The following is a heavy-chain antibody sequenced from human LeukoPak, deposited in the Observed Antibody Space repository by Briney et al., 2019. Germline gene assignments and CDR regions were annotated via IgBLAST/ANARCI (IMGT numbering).Heavy chain of an antibody. V-gene: IGHV4-59*01. CDR1: GGSISSYY. Sequence: PSETLSLTCTVSGGSISSYYWSWIRQPPGKGLEWGGYIYYSGSTNYNPSLKSRVTKSVDTSKNQFSLKLSSVTAADTAVYYCARATYYDFWSGYYDRENWFDPWGQGTLVTVSS. J-gene: IGHJ5*02. CDR3: ARATYYDFWSGYYDRENWFDP. CDR2: IYYSGST. D-gene: IGHD3-3*01.